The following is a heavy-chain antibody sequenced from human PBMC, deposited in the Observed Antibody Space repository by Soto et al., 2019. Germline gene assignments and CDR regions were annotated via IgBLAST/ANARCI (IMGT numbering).Heavy chain of an antibody. CDR3: ATGRSDVVPGAMDT. D-gene: IGHD2-2*01. V-gene: IGHV4-4*07. J-gene: IGHJ5*02. Sequence: QVQLQESGPGLVKPSESLSLSCTVSGDSFSHYYCNWVRKSAGYGLEWIGRSSPTGSTTYSPSLKRRLTMSVDTSKIQFALRLTSMTAADTAVYYCATGRSDVVPGAMDTWGQGTLVTVSS. CDR1: GDSFSHYY. CDR2: SSPTGST.